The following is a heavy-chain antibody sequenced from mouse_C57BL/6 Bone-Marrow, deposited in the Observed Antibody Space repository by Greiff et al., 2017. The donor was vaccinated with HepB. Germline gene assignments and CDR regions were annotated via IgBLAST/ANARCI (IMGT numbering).Heavy chain of an antibody. V-gene: IGHV5-12*01. CDR3: ARLPSY. CDR2: ISNGGGST. CDR1: GFTFSDYY. J-gene: IGHJ2*01. Sequence: EVHLVESGGGLVQPGGSLKLSCAASGFTFSDYYMYWVRQTPEKRLEWVAYISNGGGSTYYPDTVKGRFTISRDNAKNTLYLQMSRLKSEDTAMYYCARLPSYWGQGTTLTVSS.